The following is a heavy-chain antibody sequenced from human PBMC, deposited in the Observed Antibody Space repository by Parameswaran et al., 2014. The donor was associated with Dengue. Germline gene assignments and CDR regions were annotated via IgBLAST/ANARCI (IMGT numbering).Heavy chain of an antibody. J-gene: IGHJ3*02. V-gene: IGHV3-48*02. Sequence: VRQMPGKGLEWVSYISSSSSTIYYADSVKGRFTISRDNAKNSLYLQMNSLRDEDTAVYYCARDAKSDRYTEDAFDIWGQGTMVTVSS. D-gene: IGHD3-22*01. CDR3: ARDAKSDRYTEDAFDI. CDR2: ISSSSSTI.